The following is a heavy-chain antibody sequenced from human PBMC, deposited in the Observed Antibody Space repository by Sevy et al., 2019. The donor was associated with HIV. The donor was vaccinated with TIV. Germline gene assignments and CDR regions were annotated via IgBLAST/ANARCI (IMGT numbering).Heavy chain of an antibody. CDR3: AGDRWETYRDLSSYGSNWFDP. Sequence: TLSLTCSVSGGSISSGDYYWNWIRQPAGQGLQWIGRIYTTGITNYNPSLKSRVTISLDGSKNQLSLKLTSVTAADTAVYYCAGDRWETYRDLSSYGSNWFDPWGQGTLVTVSS. J-gene: IGHJ5*02. CDR2: IYTTGIT. D-gene: IGHD3-16*02. V-gene: IGHV4-61*02. CDR1: GGSISSGDYY.